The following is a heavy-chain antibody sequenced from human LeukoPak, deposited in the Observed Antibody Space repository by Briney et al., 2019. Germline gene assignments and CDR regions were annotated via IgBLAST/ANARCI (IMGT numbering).Heavy chain of an antibody. D-gene: IGHD3-3*01. CDR2: INPNSGGT. J-gene: IGHJ4*02. V-gene: IGHV1-2*02. CDR1: GYTFTGYY. CDR3: ARVVRFWSGYSFSY. Sequence: GASVKVSCKASGYTFTGYYMHWVRQAPGQGLEWMGWINPNSGGTNYAQKFQGRITMTRDTSISTAYMELSRLRSDDTAVYYCARVVRFWSGYSFSYWGQGTLVTVSS.